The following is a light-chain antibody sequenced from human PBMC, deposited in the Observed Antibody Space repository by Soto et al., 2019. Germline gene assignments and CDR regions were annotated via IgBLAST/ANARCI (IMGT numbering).Light chain of an antibody. J-gene: IGLJ2*01. CDR1: SSDIGAYNF. V-gene: IGLV2-14*03. CDR3: TSWTTSTTMI. CDR2: YVN. Sequence: QSALTQPASLSGSPGQSITISCTGTSSDIGAYNFVSWYQQHPGKAPKLMLYYVNIRPSGVSNRFSGSKSGNTASLTISGLQAEDEADYYCTSWTTSTTMIFGGGTKLTVL.